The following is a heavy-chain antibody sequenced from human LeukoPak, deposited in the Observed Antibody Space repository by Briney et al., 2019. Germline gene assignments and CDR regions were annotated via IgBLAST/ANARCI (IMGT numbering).Heavy chain of an antibody. CDR3: ASHPGDY. D-gene: IGHD7-27*01. V-gene: IGHV3-23*01. Sequence: GGSLRLSCAASGFTLSSHGMDWVRQAPGKGLEWVSGIIPSGHTTYYADSVRGRFTISRDNSRNTLYLQMNSLRAEDTAVYYCASHPGDYWGQGTLVTVSS. J-gene: IGHJ4*02. CDR1: GFTLSSHG. CDR2: IIPSGHTT.